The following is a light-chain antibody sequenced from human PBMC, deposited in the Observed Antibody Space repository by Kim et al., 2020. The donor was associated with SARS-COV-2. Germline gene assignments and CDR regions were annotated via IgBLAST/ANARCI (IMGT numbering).Light chain of an antibody. Sequence: EIVLTQSPGTLSLSPGERATLSCRASQTVSSSHLGWYQQKRGQPPRLLIYGTSSRATGIPDRFSGSGSGTDFTLTISGLEPEDFAVYYCQQYGSSPRSFGQGTKGDIK. CDR1: QTVSSSH. J-gene: IGKJ1*01. CDR2: GTS. V-gene: IGKV3-20*01. CDR3: QQYGSSPRS.